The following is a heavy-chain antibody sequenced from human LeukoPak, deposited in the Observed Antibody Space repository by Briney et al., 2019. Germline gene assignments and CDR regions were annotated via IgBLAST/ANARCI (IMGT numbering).Heavy chain of an antibody. D-gene: IGHD4-17*01. V-gene: IGHV4-39*07. Sequence: PSETLSLTCTVSGGSISSSSYYWGWIRQPPGKGLEWIGSIYYSGSTYYNPSLKSRVTISVDTSKNQFSLKLSSVTAADTAVYYCARDGVDPTGYYYGMDVWGQGTTVTVSS. CDR2: IYYSGST. J-gene: IGHJ6*02. CDR1: GGSISSSSYY. CDR3: ARDGVDPTGYYYGMDV.